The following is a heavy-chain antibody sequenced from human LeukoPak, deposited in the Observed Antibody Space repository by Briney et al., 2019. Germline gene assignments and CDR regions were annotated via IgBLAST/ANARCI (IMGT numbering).Heavy chain of an antibody. CDR2: ISTSGST. CDR3: ARGGDYYDSSGYYSPFDY. J-gene: IGHJ4*02. V-gene: IGHV4-61*02. Sequence: SETLSLTCTVSGDSISSGDYYWSWIRQPAGKGLEWIGRISTSGSTNYNPSLNSRVTISVDTSKNQFSLKLSSVTAADTAVYYCARGGDYYDSSGYYSPFDYWGQGTLVTVSS. D-gene: IGHD3-22*01. CDR1: GDSISSGDYY.